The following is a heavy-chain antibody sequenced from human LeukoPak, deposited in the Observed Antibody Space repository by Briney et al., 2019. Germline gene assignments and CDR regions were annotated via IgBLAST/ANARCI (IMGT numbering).Heavy chain of an antibody. Sequence: PGGSLRLSCAASGFTFSSYAMSWVRQAPGKGLEWVSAISGSGGSTYYADSVKGRFTISGDNSKNTLYLQMNSLRAEDTAVYYCAKEGGLRFLEWLPPWFDPWGQGTLVTVSS. J-gene: IGHJ5*02. CDR1: GFTFSSYA. CDR2: ISGSGGST. D-gene: IGHD3-3*01. V-gene: IGHV3-23*01. CDR3: AKEGGLRFLEWLPPWFDP.